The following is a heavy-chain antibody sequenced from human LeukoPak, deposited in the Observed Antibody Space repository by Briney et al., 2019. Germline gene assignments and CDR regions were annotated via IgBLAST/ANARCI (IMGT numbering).Heavy chain of an antibody. CDR3: ARDYYDSSGSDAFDI. V-gene: IGHV4-61*02. Sequence: SETLSLTCTVSGGSISSGSYYWSWIRQPAGKGLEWIGRIYTSGSTNYNPSLKSRVTISVDTSKNQFSLKLSSVTAADTAVYYCARDYYDSSGSDAFDIWGQGTMVTVSS. D-gene: IGHD3-22*01. CDR1: GGSISSGSYY. CDR2: IYTSGST. J-gene: IGHJ3*02.